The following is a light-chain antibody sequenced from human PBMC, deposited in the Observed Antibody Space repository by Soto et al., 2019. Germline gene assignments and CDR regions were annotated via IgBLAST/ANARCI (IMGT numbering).Light chain of an antibody. CDR1: QSISSW. J-gene: IGKJ1*01. CDR3: QQYNSYSWT. Sequence: DIQMTQSPSTLSASVGDRVTITCRASQSISSWLAWYQQKPGKAPKLLIYDASSLESGVPSRFSGSGSVTAFTLTISSLQPDDFATYYCQQYNSYSWTFGQGTKVEIK. V-gene: IGKV1-5*01. CDR2: DAS.